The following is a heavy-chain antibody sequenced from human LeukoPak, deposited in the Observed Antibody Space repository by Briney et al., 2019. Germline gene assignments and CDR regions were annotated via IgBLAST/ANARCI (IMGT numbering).Heavy chain of an antibody. CDR1: GYTFTSYG. V-gene: IGHV1-18*01. Sequence: GASVKVSCKASGYTFTSYGISWVRQAPGQGLEWMGWISPYNGNTNYAQKFQGRVTMTTDTSTTTAYMELRSLKSDDTAIYYCARLTLKYYYDSSGAFDYWGQGTLVTVSS. J-gene: IGHJ4*02. D-gene: IGHD3-22*01. CDR3: ARLTLKYYYDSSGAFDY. CDR2: ISPYNGNT.